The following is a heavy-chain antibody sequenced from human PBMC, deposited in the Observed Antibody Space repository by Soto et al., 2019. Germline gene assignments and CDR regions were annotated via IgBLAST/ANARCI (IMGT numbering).Heavy chain of an antibody. V-gene: IGHV3-23*01. CDR2: ISGSAGST. J-gene: IGHJ4*02. CDR1: GFTFSSYT. Sequence: EVQMLESGGGLVQPGGSLRLSCAASGFTFSSYTMSWVRQAPGKGLEWVSAISGSAGSTYYADSVKGRFTISRDNSKNTLYLQMNSLRAEDTAVYYCAIGRLLWFGGQGTLVTVSS. CDR3: AIGRLLWF. D-gene: IGHD3-10*01.